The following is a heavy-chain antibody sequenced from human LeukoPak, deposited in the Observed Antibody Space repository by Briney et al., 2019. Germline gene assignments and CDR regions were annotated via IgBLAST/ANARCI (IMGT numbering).Heavy chain of an antibody. Sequence: GGSLRLSCVMSEFSFSRCAMSWVRQAPGKGLQWVANIKQDGSEKYYVDSVKGRFTISRDNAKNSLYLQMNSLRAEDTAVYYCARNAFDFWGQGTMVTVSS. CDR1: EFSFSRCA. V-gene: IGHV3-7*01. CDR3: ARNAFDF. J-gene: IGHJ3*01. CDR2: IKQDGSEK.